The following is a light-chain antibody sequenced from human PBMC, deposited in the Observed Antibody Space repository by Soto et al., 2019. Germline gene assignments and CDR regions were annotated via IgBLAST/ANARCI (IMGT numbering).Light chain of an antibody. CDR1: QSVSSSY. V-gene: IGKV3-15*01. CDR2: GAS. J-gene: IGKJ1*01. Sequence: EIVMTQSPATLSVSPGERATLSCRASQSVSSSYLAWYQQKPGQAPRLLIYGASTRATGIPARFSGSGSGTKSTLTISSLQSEDFAVYYCQQYNNWPTFGQGTKVDIK. CDR3: QQYNNWPT.